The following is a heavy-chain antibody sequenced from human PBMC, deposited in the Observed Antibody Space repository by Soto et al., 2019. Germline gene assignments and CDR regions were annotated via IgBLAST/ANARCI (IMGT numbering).Heavy chain of an antibody. CDR2: ISSSSSYI. Sequence: EVQLVESGGGLVKPGGSLRLSCAASGFTFSSYSMNWVRQAPGKGLEWVSSISSSSSYIYYADSVKGRFTISRDNAKNSLYRQMNSLRAEETAVYYCARGAPIVVVVAATSDYWGQGTLVTVSS. CDR1: GFTFSSYS. J-gene: IGHJ4*02. CDR3: ARGAPIVVVVAATSDY. D-gene: IGHD2-15*01. V-gene: IGHV3-21*01.